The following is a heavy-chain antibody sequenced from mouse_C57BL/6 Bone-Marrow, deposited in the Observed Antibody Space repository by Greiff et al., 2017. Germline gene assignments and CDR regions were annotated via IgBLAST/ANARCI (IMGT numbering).Heavy chain of an antibody. CDR2: IYPGGGYT. V-gene: IGHV1-63*01. CDR3: ARCSYDYAMDY. Sequence: VKLQESGAELVRPGTSVKMSCKASGYTFTNYWIGWAKQRPGHGLEWIGDIYPGGGYTNYNEKFKGKATLTADKSSSTAYMQFSSLTSEDSAIYYCARCSYDYAMDYWGQGTSVTVSS. J-gene: IGHJ4*01. D-gene: IGHD6-1*01. CDR1: GYTFTNYW.